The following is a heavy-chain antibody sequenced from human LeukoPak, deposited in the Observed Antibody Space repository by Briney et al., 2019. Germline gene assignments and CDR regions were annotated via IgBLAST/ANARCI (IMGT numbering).Heavy chain of an antibody. V-gene: IGHV4-4*07. Sequence: PSETLSLTCTVSGGSISSYYWSWIRQPAGKGLEWIGRIYTSGSTNYNPSLKSRVTMSVDTSKNQCCLKLSSVAAADTAVYYCARGPRVFWSGYYVRAEYFQHWGQGTLVTVSS. D-gene: IGHD3-3*01. CDR2: IYTSGST. CDR3: ARGPRVFWSGYYVRAEYFQH. CDR1: GGSISSYY. J-gene: IGHJ1*01.